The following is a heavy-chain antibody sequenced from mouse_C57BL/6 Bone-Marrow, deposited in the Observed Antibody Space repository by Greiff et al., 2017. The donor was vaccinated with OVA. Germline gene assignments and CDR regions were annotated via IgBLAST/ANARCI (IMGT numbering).Heavy chain of an antibody. CDR3: AREGASTWNFDY. Sequence: QVQLQQPGAELVKPGASVKMSCKASGYTFTSYWITWVKQRPGQGLEWIGDLYPGSGSTNYNEKFKSKATLTVDTSSSTAYMKLSSLTSEDSAVYYCAREGASTWNFDYWGQGTTRTVSS. J-gene: IGHJ2*01. CDR1: GYTFTSYW. V-gene: IGHV1-55*01. D-gene: IGHD2-1*01. CDR2: LYPGSGST.